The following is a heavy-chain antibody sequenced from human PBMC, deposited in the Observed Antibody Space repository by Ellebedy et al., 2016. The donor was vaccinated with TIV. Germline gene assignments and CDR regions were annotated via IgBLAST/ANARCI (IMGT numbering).Heavy chain of an antibody. CDR2: INHSGST. Sequence: SETLSLXXAVYGGSFSGYYWSWIRQPPGKGLEWIGEINHSGSTNYNPSLKSRVTMSVDTSKNQFSLKLSSVTAADTAVYYCARGRTHSGSYDYWGQGTLVTVSS. CDR1: GGSFSGYY. D-gene: IGHD1-26*01. V-gene: IGHV4-34*01. CDR3: ARGRTHSGSYDY. J-gene: IGHJ4*02.